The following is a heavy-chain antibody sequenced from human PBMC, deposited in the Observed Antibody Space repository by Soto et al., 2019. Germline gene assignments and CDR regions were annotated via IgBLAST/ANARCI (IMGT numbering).Heavy chain of an antibody. CDR1: GFTFKSYS. D-gene: IGHD6-13*01. J-gene: IGHJ4*02. CDR3: AKDGYSSSSWAFDC. CDR2: ITGSGGTT. Sequence: PVGSLRLSCAASGFTFKSYSMSWVRQAPGKGLEWVSGITGSGGTTSYADSVKGRFTISRDNSKNTLYLQMNSLRAEDTAVYYCAKDGYSSSSWAFDCWGQGIQVTVSS. V-gene: IGHV3-23*01.